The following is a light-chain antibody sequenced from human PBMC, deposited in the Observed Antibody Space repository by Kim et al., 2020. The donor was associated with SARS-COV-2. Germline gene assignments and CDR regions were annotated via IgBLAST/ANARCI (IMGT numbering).Light chain of an antibody. CDR1: ELGDKF. V-gene: IGLV3-1*01. J-gene: IGLJ2*01. CDR2: ENT. Sequence: SYELTQPPSVSVSPGQTATITCYGDELGDKFASWYRQKPGQYPVLVIHENTNRPSGIPERFSGSKSGNAATLTISGTQAVDEAAYYCQSWDSRTVIFGGGTKLTVL. CDR3: QSWDSRTVI.